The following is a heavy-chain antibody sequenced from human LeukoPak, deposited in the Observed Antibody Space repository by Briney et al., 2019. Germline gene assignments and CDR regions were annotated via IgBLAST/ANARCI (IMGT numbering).Heavy chain of an antibody. V-gene: IGHV4-4*07. CDR2: IFSSGRT. CDR1: GGSISSYY. D-gene: IGHD4-17*01. CDR3: ARLSTVTTSFDY. Sequence: SETLSLNCTVSGGSISSYYSSWIRQPAGKGLEWVGRIFSSGRTKYNPPLESRVTMSADTSKTQFSLKLSSVTAADTAVYYCARLSTVTTSFDYWGQGTLVTVSS. J-gene: IGHJ4*02.